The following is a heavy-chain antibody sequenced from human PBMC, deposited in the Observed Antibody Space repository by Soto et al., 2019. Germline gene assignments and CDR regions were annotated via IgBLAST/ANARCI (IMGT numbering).Heavy chain of an antibody. V-gene: IGHV3-21*01. CDR2: LSSSSSYI. CDR1: GFTFSTYS. J-gene: IGHJ6*02. D-gene: IGHD3-22*01. CDR3: ARDYYDSSGTKIMDV. Sequence: GGSLRLSCAASGFTFSTYSMNWVRQAPGKGLEWVSSLSSSSSYIYYADSVKGRFTISRDNAENSLYLHMNSLRAEDTAVYYCARDYYDSSGTKIMDVWGQGTTVTVSS.